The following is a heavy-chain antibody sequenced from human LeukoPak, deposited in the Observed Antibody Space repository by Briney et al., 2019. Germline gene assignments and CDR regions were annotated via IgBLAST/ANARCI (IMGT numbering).Heavy chain of an antibody. Sequence: GESLKISCKGSGYSFTSYWIGWVRQMPGKGLEWMGIIYPGDSDTRYSPSSQGQVTISADKSISTAYLQWSSLKASDTAMYYCARQSGWSVVAAQNWFDPWGQGTLVTVSS. CDR3: ARQSGWSVVAAQNWFDP. CDR1: GYSFTSYW. J-gene: IGHJ5*02. D-gene: IGHD2-15*01. CDR2: IYPGDSDT. V-gene: IGHV5-51*01.